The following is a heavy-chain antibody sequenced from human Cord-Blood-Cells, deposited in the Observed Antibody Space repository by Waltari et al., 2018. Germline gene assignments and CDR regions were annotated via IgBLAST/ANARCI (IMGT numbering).Heavy chain of an antibody. CDR3: ASDSTRYRYSYYGMDV. Sequence: QVQLQQWGAGLLKPSETLSLTCAVYVGSFSGYYWRWIRQTPGKGLEWFGEINHSGSTNYNPSLKSRVTISVDTSKNQFSLKLSSVTAADTAVYYCASDSTRYRYSYYGMDVWGQGTTVTVSS. V-gene: IGHV4-34*01. CDR2: INHSGST. CDR1: VGSFSGYY. D-gene: IGHD5-18*01. J-gene: IGHJ6*02.